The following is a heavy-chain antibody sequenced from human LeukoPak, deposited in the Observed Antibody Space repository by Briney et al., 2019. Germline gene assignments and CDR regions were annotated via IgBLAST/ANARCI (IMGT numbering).Heavy chain of an antibody. V-gene: IGHV3-7*01. CDR1: GFTFSSYW. CDR3: ARYILTGYGIYYFDY. J-gene: IGHJ4*02. CDR2: IKQDGSEK. Sequence: GGSLRLSCAASGFTFSSYWMSWVRQAPGKGLEWVANIKQDGSEKYYVDSVKGRFTISRDNAKNSLYLQVNSLRAEDTAVYYCARYILTGYGIYYFDYWGQGTLVTVSS. D-gene: IGHD3-9*01.